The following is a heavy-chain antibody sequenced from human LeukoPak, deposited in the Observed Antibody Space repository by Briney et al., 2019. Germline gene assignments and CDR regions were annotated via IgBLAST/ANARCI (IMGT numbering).Heavy chain of an antibody. V-gene: IGHV4-39*07. CDR3: AREGGTYGGKAAYYYYYMDV. Sequence: SETLSLTCTVSGGSISSSSYYWSWIRQPPGKGLEWIGEINHSGSTNYNPSLKSRVTISVDTSKNQFSLKLSSVTAADTAVYYCAREGGTYGGKAAYYYYYMDVWGKGTTVTVSS. D-gene: IGHD4-23*01. CDR1: GGSISSSSYY. J-gene: IGHJ6*03. CDR2: INHSGST.